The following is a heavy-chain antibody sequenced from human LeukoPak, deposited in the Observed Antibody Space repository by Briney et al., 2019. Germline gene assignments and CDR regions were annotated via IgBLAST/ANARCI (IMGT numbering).Heavy chain of an antibody. CDR2: IYHSGST. J-gene: IGHJ4*02. Sequence: SGTLSLTCAVSGGSISSSNWWSWVRQPPGKGLEWIGEIYHSGSTNYNPSLKSRVTISVDKSKNQFSLKLSSVTAADTAVYYCARTPGSGSYYNSRVDYWGQGTLVTVSS. V-gene: IGHV4-4*02. D-gene: IGHD3-10*01. CDR3: ARTPGSGSYYNSRVDY. CDR1: GGSISSSNW.